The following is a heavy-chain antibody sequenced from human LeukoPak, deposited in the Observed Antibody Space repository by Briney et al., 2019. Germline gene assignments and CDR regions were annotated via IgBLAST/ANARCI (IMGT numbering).Heavy chain of an antibody. CDR2: ISHDGSNK. Sequence: GGSLRLSCAASGFTFSSYPMHWVRQAPGLGLQWVAVISHDGSNKYYADSVKGRFTISRDNSKNTLFLQMNSLRVEDTAVYYCAKRSAEEQQRGGHFDYWGQGTLVTVSS. V-gene: IGHV3-30-3*02. D-gene: IGHD6-13*01. J-gene: IGHJ4*02. CDR1: GFTFSSYP. CDR3: AKRSAEEQQRGGHFDY.